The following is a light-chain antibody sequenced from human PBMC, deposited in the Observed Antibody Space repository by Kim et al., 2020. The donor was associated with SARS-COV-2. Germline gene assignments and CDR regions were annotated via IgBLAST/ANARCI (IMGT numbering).Light chain of an antibody. CDR2: RAS. Sequence: DIQMSQSPSTLSASVGDRVTITCRASQGISTWLAWYQQKPGKAPKLLISRASSLESGVPSRFSGSGSGTEFTLTINSLQPDDFASYYCQQFSSPLYTFGQGTKLEI. J-gene: IGKJ2*01. V-gene: IGKV1-5*03. CDR1: QGISTW. CDR3: QQFSSPLYT.